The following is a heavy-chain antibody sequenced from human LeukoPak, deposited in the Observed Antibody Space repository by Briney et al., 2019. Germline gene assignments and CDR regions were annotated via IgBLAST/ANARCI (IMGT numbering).Heavy chain of an antibody. CDR2: ISSSSSYI. Sequence: GGSLRLSCAASGFTFSSYSMTWVRQAPGEGLEWVSSISSSSSYIYYADSVRGRFTISRDNAKNSLYLQTNSLRAEDTAVYYCARDVPWFDPHFDYWGQGTLVTVSS. J-gene: IGHJ4*02. D-gene: IGHD3-10*01. CDR3: ARDVPWFDPHFDY. CDR1: GFTFSSYS. V-gene: IGHV3-21*01.